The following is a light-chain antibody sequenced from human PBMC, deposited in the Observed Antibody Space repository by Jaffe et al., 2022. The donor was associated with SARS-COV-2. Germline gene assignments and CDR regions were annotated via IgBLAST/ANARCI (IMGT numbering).Light chain of an antibody. V-gene: IGKV3-20*01. J-gene: IGKJ3*01. CDR3: QQYGTSRGAS. CDR1: QSVTSSY. Sequence: EIVLTQSPGTLSLSPGERATLSCRASQSVTSSYLAWYQQKPGQAPSLLIYGASSRATGIPDRFSGSGSGTDFTLTISRLEPEDFAVYYCQQYGTSRGASFGPGTKVDIK. CDR2: GAS.